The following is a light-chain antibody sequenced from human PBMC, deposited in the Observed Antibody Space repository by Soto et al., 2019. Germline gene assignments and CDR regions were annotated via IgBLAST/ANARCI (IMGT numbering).Light chain of an antibody. CDR3: QQYGGSPRT. J-gene: IGKJ1*01. CDR1: QSLSSNS. CDR2: GAS. V-gene: IGKV3-20*01. Sequence: EIVLTQFPDTLSLSPGERATLSCRASQSLSSNSLAWYQQKRGQAPRLLIHGASSRATGIPDRFSGSGSGTDFTLTISRLETEEFAVYYCQQYGGSPRTFGQGTKVDIK.